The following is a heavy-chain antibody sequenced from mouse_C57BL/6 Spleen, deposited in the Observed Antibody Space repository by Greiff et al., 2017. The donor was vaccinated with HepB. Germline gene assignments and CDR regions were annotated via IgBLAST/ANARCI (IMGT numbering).Heavy chain of an antibody. CDR3: TRWPKGYFDY. CDR2: IDPETGGT. CDR1: GYTFTDYE. V-gene: IGHV1-15*01. Sequence: VQLQQSGAELVRPGASVTLSCKASGYTFTDYEMHWVQQTPVHGLEWIGAIDPETGGTAYNQKFKGKAILTADKSSSTAYMELRSLTSEDSAVYYCTRWPKGYFDYWGQGTTLTVSS. J-gene: IGHJ2*01.